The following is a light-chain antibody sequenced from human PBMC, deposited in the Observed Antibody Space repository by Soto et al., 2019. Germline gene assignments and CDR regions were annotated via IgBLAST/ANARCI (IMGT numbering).Light chain of an antibody. CDR2: AAS. CDR1: QTISRN. V-gene: IGKV1-39*01. CDR3: HQGHSAQLS. J-gene: IGKJ4*01. Sequence: DIQMTQSPSSLSASVGARVTITCRASQTISRNLNWYQQKPGKAPDLLIFAASNLQSGVPSRFSGSGSGADFTLTISSLQPEDFATYYCHQGHSAQLSFGGGTKVEIK.